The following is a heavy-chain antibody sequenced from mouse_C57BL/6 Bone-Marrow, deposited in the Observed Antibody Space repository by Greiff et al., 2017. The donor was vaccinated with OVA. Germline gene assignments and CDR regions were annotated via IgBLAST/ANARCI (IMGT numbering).Heavy chain of an antibody. D-gene: IGHD3-2*02. Sequence: EVKLVESGGGLVQPGGSLSLSCAASGFTFTDYYMSWVRQPPGKALEWLGFIRNKANGYTTEYSASVKGRFTISRDNSQSILYLQMNALRAEDSATYYCARYPRQRRLQGYAMDYWGQGTSVTVSS. CDR3: ARYPRQRRLQGYAMDY. J-gene: IGHJ4*01. CDR1: GFTFTDYY. CDR2: IRNKANGYTT. V-gene: IGHV7-3*01.